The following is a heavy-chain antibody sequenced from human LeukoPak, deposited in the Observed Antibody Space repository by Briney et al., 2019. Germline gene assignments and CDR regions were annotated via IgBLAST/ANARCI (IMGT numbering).Heavy chain of an antibody. V-gene: IGHV4-61*02. CDR3: ARGIGTSYESSRDAFDI. CDR1: AGSTNSDDYY. Sequence: SQTLSLTCTVSAGSTNSDDYYWGWIRQPAGKGLEWIGRIYSPGTNYNYNPSLKSRVTISIDTSKNQFSLKLTSVTAGDTALYYCARGIGTSYESSRDAFDIWGQGTMVTVSS. D-gene: IGHD3-22*01. J-gene: IGHJ3*02. CDR2: IYSPGTN.